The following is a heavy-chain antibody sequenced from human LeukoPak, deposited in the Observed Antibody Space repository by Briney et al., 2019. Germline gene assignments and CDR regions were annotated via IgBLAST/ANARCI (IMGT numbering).Heavy chain of an antibody. Sequence: GGSLRLSCAASGFTVSSNYMSWVRQAPGKGLEWASVIYSGGSTYYADSVKGRFTISRDNSKNTLYLQMNSLRAEDTAVYYCARVYSSGYYYEDYWGQGTLVTVSS. J-gene: IGHJ4*02. CDR3: ARVYSSGYYYEDY. V-gene: IGHV3-53*01. CDR1: GFTVSSNY. D-gene: IGHD3-22*01. CDR2: IYSGGST.